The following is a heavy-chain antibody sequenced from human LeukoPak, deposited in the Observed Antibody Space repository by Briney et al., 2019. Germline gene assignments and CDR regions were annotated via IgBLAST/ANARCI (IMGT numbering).Heavy chain of an antibody. CDR1: GFTLSSYV. J-gene: IGHJ4*02. CDR2: ISYDGSNK. D-gene: IGHD3-10*01. Sequence: GGSLRLSCAASGFTLSSYVMHWVRQAPGKGLEWVAVISYDGSNKYYADSLKGRFTISRDNSKNTLYLQMNSLRAEDTAVYSCAKALLWFGELRSEHYFDYWGQGSLVTVSS. CDR3: AKALLWFGELRSEHYFDY. V-gene: IGHV3-30*18.